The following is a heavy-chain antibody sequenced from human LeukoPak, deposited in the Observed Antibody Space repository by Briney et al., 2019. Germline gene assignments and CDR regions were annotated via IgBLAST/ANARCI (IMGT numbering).Heavy chain of an antibody. CDR3: ATWGYSGYDYVDY. V-gene: IGHV4-34*01. D-gene: IGHD5-12*01. J-gene: IGHJ4*02. CDR2: INHSGST. Sequence: SETLSLTCAVYGGSFSGYYWSWIRQPPGKGLEWIGEINHSGSTNYNPSLKSRVTISVDTSKNQFSLKLSSVTAADTAVYYCATWGYSGYDYVDYWGQGTLVTVSS. CDR1: GGSFSGYY.